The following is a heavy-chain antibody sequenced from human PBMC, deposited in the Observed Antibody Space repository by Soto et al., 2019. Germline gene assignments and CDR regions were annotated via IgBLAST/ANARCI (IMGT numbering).Heavy chain of an antibody. CDR2: VNRDNHNK. V-gene: IGHV1-18*01. Sequence: QVQLVQSGPEVKKPGASVKVSCEVSGYMFPSFVINWVRQAPGQGLEWVGWVNRDNHNKNYAQNLQHRVYLTTDTSTNTSFLELWDLTSDDTAVYYCARVRCGDAFDCWGQGTLVTVSS. D-gene: IGHD4-17*01. CDR1: GYMFPSFV. CDR3: ARVRCGDAFDC. J-gene: IGHJ4*02.